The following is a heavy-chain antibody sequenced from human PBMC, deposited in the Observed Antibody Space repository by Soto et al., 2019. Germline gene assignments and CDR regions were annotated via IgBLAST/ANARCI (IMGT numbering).Heavy chain of an antibody. V-gene: IGHV4-39*02. CDR2: IYYSGST. CDR1: GGSISSSSYY. Sequence: QLQLQESGPGLVKPSETLSLTCTVSGGSISSSSYYWGWIRQPPGKGLEWIGSIYYSGSTYYNPSLKSRVTISVDTSKNQFSLKLSSVTAGDTAVYYCARDVAVADHFRDYWGQGTLVTVSS. D-gene: IGHD6-19*01. CDR3: ARDVAVADHFRDY. J-gene: IGHJ4*02.